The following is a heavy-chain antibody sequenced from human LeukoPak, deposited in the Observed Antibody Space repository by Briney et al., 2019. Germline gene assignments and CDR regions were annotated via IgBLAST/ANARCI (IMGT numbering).Heavy chain of an antibody. J-gene: IGHJ4*02. D-gene: IGHD2-2*01. Sequence: PGRSLRLSCAASGFNFTDYAMYWVRQVPGKGLEWVSGVSWNSAIIVYADSVKGRFTISRDNAKNSLYLQMNSLRAEDTALYYCVIDLTSSTSCHTDWGQGTLVTVSS. CDR1: GFNFTDYA. CDR2: VSWNSAII. V-gene: IGHV3-9*01. CDR3: VIDLTSSTSCHTD.